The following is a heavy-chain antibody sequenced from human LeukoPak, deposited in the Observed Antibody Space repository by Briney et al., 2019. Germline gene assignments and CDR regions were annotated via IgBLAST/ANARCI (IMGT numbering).Heavy chain of an antibody. CDR3: AGSLDSSGYSEPFDY. D-gene: IGHD3-22*01. CDR2: IIPIFGTA. Sequence: SVKVSCKASGGTFSSYAISWVRQAPGQGLEWMGGIIPIFGTANYAQKFQGRVTITADESTSTAYMELSSLRSEDTAVYYCAGSLDSSGYSEPFDYWGQGTLVTVSS. V-gene: IGHV1-69*13. J-gene: IGHJ4*02. CDR1: GGTFSSYA.